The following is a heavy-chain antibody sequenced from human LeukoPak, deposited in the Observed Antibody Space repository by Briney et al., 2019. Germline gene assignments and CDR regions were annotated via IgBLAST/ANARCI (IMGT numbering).Heavy chain of an antibody. J-gene: IGHJ5*02. CDR3: ARVSTQYCSGGSCYGFWFDP. V-gene: IGHV4-59*01. D-gene: IGHD2-15*01. Sequence: SETLSLTCTVSGGSISSYYWSWIRQPPGKGLEWIGYIYCSGSTNYNPSLKSRVTISVDTSKNQFSLKLSSVTAADTAVYYCARVSTQYCSGGSCYGFWFDPWGQGTLVTVSS. CDR2: IYCSGST. CDR1: GGSISSYY.